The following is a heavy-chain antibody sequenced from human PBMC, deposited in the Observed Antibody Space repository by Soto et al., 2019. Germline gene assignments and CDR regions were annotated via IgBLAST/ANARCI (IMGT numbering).Heavy chain of an antibody. CDR3: ARDAAAAGHDAFDI. D-gene: IGHD6-13*01. V-gene: IGHV4-31*03. Sequence: QVQLQESGPGLVKPSQTLSLTCTVSGGSISSGGYYWSWIRQHHGKGLEWIGYIDYSGSTYYNPSLRSRVTISVDTSKNQFSLKMSSMTAADTAVYYCARDAAAAGHDAFDIWGQGTMVTVSS. J-gene: IGHJ3*02. CDR2: IDYSGST. CDR1: GGSISSGGYY.